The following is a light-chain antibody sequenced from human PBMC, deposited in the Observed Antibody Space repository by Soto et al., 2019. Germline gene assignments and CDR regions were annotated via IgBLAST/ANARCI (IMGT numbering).Light chain of an antibody. CDR3: NSFAGSAHVV. Sequence: QSALAQPPSASGSPGQSVTISCTGTSSDVGAYHYVSWYQQHPGKAPKLIIYDVSQRPSGVPDRFSGSKSGNTASLTVSGLQAEEEAVYYCNSFAGSAHVVFGGGTKLTVL. CDR2: DVS. V-gene: IGLV2-8*01. CDR1: SSDVGAYHY. J-gene: IGLJ2*01.